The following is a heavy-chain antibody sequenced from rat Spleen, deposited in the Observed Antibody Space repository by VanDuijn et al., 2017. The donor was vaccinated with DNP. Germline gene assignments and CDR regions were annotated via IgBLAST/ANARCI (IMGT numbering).Heavy chain of an antibody. D-gene: IGHD1-12*03. Sequence: EVQLVESGGGLVQAGRSLKLSCAASGFTFSDYNMAWVRQAPKKGLEWVATIFYAGTTTYYRGSVKGRFTISRDNANGTLYLQMDSLRSEDTATYYCARHDLDGYYHRYWFAYWGQGTLVTVSS. CDR2: IFYAGTTT. CDR3: ARHDLDGYYHRYWFAY. V-gene: IGHV5S10*01. CDR1: GFTFSDYN. J-gene: IGHJ3*01.